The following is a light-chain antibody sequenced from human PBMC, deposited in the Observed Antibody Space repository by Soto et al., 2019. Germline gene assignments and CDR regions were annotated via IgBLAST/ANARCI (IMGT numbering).Light chain of an antibody. CDR2: GAS. Sequence: ELVMTQSPATLSVSPGERATLSCRASQSVSSNLAWSQQKPGQAPRLLIYGASTRATGITARFSGSGSGTEFTLTISSLQSEDFAVYYCQKYNNFYPFGRGTKLEIK. CDR3: QKYNNFYP. J-gene: IGKJ2*01. V-gene: IGKV3-15*01. CDR1: QSVSSN.